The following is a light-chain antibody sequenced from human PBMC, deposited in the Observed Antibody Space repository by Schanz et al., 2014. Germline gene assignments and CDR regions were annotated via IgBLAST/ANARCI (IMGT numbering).Light chain of an antibody. CDR3: QQYGSSRT. Sequence: EIVLTQSPATLSLSPGERATLSCRANQSVSYYLAWYQQRPGQAPRLLIYGASSRATGIPDRFSGSGSGTDFTLTISRLEPEDFAVYYCQQYGSSRTFGQGTKVEIK. CDR2: GAS. V-gene: IGKV3-20*01. J-gene: IGKJ1*01. CDR1: QSVSYY.